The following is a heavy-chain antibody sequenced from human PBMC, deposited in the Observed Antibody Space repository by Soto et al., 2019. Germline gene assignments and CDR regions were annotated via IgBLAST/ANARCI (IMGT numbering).Heavy chain of an antibody. D-gene: IGHD3-10*01. Sequence: ASVNVSCKASGYTFTNNAIHWMRQAPGQGLEWMGWINGGDADTKYSQNFQGRVTLTRDTPATTAYMELTSLRSEDTAVYYCARGFDGSADYWGQGTLVTVSS. CDR3: ARGFDGSADY. J-gene: IGHJ4*02. CDR2: INGGDADT. CDR1: GYTFTNNA. V-gene: IGHV1-3*01.